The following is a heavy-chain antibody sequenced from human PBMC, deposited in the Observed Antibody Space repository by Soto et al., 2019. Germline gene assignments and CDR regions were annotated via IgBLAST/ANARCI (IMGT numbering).Heavy chain of an antibody. Sequence: PSETLSLTCTVSGGSISSGGYYWSWIRQHPGKGLEWIGYIYYSWSTYYNPSLKSRVTISVDTSKNQFSLKLSSVTAADTAVYCCARAQWLVPFDYWGQGTLVTVSS. CDR2: IYYSWST. D-gene: IGHD6-19*01. V-gene: IGHV4-31*03. CDR1: GGSISSGGYY. J-gene: IGHJ4*02. CDR3: ARAQWLVPFDY.